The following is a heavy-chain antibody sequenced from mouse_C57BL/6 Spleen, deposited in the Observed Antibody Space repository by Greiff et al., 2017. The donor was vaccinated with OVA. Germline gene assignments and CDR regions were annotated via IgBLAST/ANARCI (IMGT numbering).Heavy chain of an antibody. J-gene: IGHJ2*01. Sequence: VQLQQSGAELVKPGASVKISCKASGYAFSSYWMNWVKQRPGKGLEWIGQIYPRDGDTNYNGKFKGKATLTADKSSSTAYMQLSSLTSEDSAVYFCARKLNWDYFGYWGQGTTLSVSS. CDR3: ARKLNWDYFGY. D-gene: IGHD4-1*02. V-gene: IGHV1-80*01. CDR1: GYAFSSYW. CDR2: IYPRDGDT.